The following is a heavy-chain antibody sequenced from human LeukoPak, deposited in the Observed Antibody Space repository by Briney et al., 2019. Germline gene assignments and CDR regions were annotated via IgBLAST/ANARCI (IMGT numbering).Heavy chain of an antibody. J-gene: IGHJ4*02. D-gene: IGHD5-12*01. CDR2: IKTDGSST. CDR1: GFTFSNYW. V-gene: IGHV3-74*01. CDR3: ARDSGYSGYDFIVGCFDY. Sequence: HPGGSLRLSCAASGFTFSNYWMHWVRQVPGKGLMWVSRIKTDGSSTIYADSVKGRFTISRDNAKNTLYLQMNSLRAEHTAMYYCARDSGYSGYDFIVGCFDYWGQGTLVTVSS.